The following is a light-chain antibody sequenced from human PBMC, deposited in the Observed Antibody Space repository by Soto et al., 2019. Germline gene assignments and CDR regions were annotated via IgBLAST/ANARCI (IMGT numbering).Light chain of an antibody. CDR2: AAS. CDR1: RDITNH. Sequence: DIQMTQSPSSLSASVGDRVTFTCRASRDITNHLAWYQQKPGKVPKLLIYAASTLQSGVQSRFSGSGSGTDFTLTISSLQPEDVATYFCLTYNSGLWTFGQGTKVEIK. CDR3: LTYNSGLWT. V-gene: IGKV1-27*01. J-gene: IGKJ1*01.